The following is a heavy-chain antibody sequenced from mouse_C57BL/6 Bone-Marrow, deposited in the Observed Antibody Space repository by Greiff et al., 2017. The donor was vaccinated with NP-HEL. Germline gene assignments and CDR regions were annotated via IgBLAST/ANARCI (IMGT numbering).Heavy chain of an antibody. J-gene: IGHJ3*01. CDR3: ARQLRLRAY. D-gene: IGHD3-2*02. CDR1: GYTFTSYG. CDR2: IYPRSGNT. V-gene: IGHV1-81*01. Sequence: VMLVESGAELARPGASVKLSCKASGYTFTSYGISWVKQRPGQGLEWIGEIYPRSGNTYYNEKFKGKATLTADKSSSTAYMELRSLTSEDSSVYFCARQLRLRAYWGQGTLVTVSA.